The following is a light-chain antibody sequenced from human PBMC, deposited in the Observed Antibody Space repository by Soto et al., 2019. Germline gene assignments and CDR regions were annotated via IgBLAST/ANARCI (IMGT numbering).Light chain of an antibody. CDR3: HQYNNWPPP. CDR1: QSVSSN. Sequence: EIVMTQSPATLSVSPGERATLSCRASQSVSSNLAWYQQKPGQAPRLLIYGASTSAPGIPARFSGSGSGTEYTLTLSSLQSKDFAVYYCHQYNNWPPPFGQGTRLEIK. CDR2: GAS. V-gene: IGKV3-15*01. J-gene: IGKJ5*01.